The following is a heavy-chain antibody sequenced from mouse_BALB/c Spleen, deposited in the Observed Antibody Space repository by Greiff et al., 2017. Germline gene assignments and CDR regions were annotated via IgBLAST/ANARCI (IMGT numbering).Heavy chain of an antibody. CDR3: AREGVRYGAMDY. D-gene: IGHD2-14*01. V-gene: IGHV1-18*01. Sequence: VQLQQSGPELVKPGASVKIPCKASGYTFTDYNMDWVKQSHGKSLEWIGDINPNNGGTIYNQKFKGKATLTVDKSSSTAYMELRSLTSEDTAVYYCAREGVRYGAMDYWGQGTSVTVSS. J-gene: IGHJ4*01. CDR1: GYTFTDYN. CDR2: INPNNGGT.